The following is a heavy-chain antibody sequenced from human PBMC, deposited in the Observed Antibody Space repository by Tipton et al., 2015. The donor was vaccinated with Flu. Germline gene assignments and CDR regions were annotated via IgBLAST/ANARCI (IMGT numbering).Heavy chain of an antibody. CDR2: VSGGGGTT. J-gene: IGHJ4*02. CDR3: AKVIPELVADLDY. V-gene: IGHV3-23*01. D-gene: IGHD5-12*01. Sequence: GSLRLSCAASRFTFSRYAMSWVRQAPGKGLEWVAGVSGGGGTTYFADSVKGRFTISRDNSRNMVFLQMNNLRVEDTAEYYCAKVIPELVADLDYWGRGTLVTVS. CDR1: RFTFSRYA.